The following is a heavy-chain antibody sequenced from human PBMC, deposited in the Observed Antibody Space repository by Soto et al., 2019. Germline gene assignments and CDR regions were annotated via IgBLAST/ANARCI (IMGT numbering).Heavy chain of an antibody. CDR2: IKQDGSEK. V-gene: IGHV3-7*05. D-gene: IGHD3-3*01. CDR1: GFTFSSYW. CDR3: ASLLPWSGYFGDGHAFDI. Sequence: GGSLRLSCAASGFTFSSYWMSWVRQAPGKGLEWVANIKQDGSEKYYVDSVKGRFTISRDNAKNSLYLQMNSLRAEDTAVYYCASLLPWSGYFGDGHAFDIWGQRTMVTVSS. J-gene: IGHJ3*02.